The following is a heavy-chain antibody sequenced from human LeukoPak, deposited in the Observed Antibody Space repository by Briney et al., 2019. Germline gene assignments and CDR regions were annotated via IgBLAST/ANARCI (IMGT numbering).Heavy chain of an antibody. Sequence: GGSLRLSCAASGVTPSGDYVSWVRQAPGEGLEGVSIIFGAGTTSYADTVKGRFTISRDNSKNTLYLQMNSLRAEDTAVYYCARAIQFGGYFDYWGQGTLVTVST. CDR2: IFGAGTT. CDR3: ARAIQFGGYFDY. D-gene: IGHD2-15*01. V-gene: IGHV3-53*01. CDR1: GVTPSGDY. J-gene: IGHJ4*02.